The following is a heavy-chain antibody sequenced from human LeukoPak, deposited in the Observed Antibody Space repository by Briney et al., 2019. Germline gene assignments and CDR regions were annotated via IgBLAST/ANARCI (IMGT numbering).Heavy chain of an antibody. D-gene: IGHD3-22*01. Sequence: GGSLRLSCAASGFTFSGYSMNWVRQAPGQGLEWGSYISSSSTIYYADSVKGRFTISRDNAKNSLYLQMNSLRDEDTAVYYCARGRNYYDSSGYCDYWGQGTLVTVSS. CDR1: GFTFSGYS. V-gene: IGHV3-48*02. CDR2: ISSSSTI. J-gene: IGHJ4*02. CDR3: ARGRNYYDSSGYCDY.